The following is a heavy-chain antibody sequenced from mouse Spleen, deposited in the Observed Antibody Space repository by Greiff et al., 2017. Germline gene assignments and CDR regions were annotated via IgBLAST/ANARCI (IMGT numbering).Heavy chain of an antibody. CDR2: IRLKSDNYAT. CDR1: GFTFSNYW. J-gene: IGHJ1*01. D-gene: IGHD2-4*01. Sequence: DVKLVESGGGLVQPGGSMKLSCVASGFTFSNYWMNWVRQSPEKGLEWVAQIRLKSDNYATHYAESVKGRFTISRDDSKSSVYLQMNNLRAEDTGIYYCTSTMTRYWYFDVWGAGTTVTVSS. CDR3: TSTMTRYWYFDV. V-gene: IGHV6-3*01.